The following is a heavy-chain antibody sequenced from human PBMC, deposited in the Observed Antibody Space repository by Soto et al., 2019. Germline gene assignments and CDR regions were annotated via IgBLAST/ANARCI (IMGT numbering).Heavy chain of an antibody. CDR2: IYYSGST. CDR1: GGSISSYY. D-gene: IGHD3-22*01. V-gene: IGHV4-59*01. J-gene: IGHJ4*02. Sequence: QVQLQESGPGLVKPSETLSLTCTVSGGSISSYYWSWIRQPPGKGLEWLGYIYYSGSTNYNPSLKSRVTIAVDTSKNPFSLKLSSVTAADTAVYYCAREGRYDSSGFWGVTQYYFDYWGQGTLVTVSS. CDR3: AREGRYDSSGFWGVTQYYFDY.